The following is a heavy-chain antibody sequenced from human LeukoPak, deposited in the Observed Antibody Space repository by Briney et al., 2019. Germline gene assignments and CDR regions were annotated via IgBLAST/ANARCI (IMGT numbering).Heavy chain of an antibody. CDR3: ARGGATYCSGGSCYSGWNYGMDV. J-gene: IGHJ6*04. V-gene: IGHV4-34*01. D-gene: IGHD2-15*01. Sequence: SETLSRTCAVYGGSFSGYYWSWIRQPPGKGLEWIGEINHSGSTNYNPSLKSRVTISVDTSKNQFSLKLSSVTAADTAVYYCARGGATYCSGGSCYSGWNYGMDVWGKGTTVTVSS. CDR1: GGSFSGYY. CDR2: INHSGST.